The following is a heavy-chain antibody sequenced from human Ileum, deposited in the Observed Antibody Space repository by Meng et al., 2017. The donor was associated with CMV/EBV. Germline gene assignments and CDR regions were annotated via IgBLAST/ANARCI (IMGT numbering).Heavy chain of an antibody. CDR2: ITTGDGNT. D-gene: IGHD3-22*01. V-gene: IGHV1-3*04. CDR1: GYPSSAHT. CDR3: ARENYRDFSGHFIYDY. J-gene: IGHJ4*02. Sequence: GYPSSAHTLHWVSQAPGQRPEWMGWITTGDGNTRYAQKFQGRVTITRDTSANKVYLELSSLRFEDTALYYCARENYRDFSGHFIYDYWGQGTLVTVSS.